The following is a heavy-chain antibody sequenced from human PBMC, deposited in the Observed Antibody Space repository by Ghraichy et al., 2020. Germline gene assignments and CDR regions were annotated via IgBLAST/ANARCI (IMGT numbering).Heavy chain of an antibody. J-gene: IGHJ5*02. V-gene: IGHV4-59*01. Sequence: SETLSLTCTVSGGSISSYYWSWIRQPPGKGLEWIGYIYYSGSTNYNPSLKSRVTISVDTSKNQFSLKLSSVTAADTAVYYCARQEEYNWNYGWFDPWGQGTLVTVSS. D-gene: IGHD1-7*01. CDR1: GGSISSYY. CDR2: IYYSGST. CDR3: ARQEEYNWNYGWFDP.